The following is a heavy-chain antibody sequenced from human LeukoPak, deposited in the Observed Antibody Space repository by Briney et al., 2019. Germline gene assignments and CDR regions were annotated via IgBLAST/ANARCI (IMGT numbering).Heavy chain of an antibody. CDR2: INPSGGST. CDR3: AREAAAPNWFDP. V-gene: IGHV1-46*01. D-gene: IGHD6-13*01. Sequence: ASVKVSCEASGYTFTSYYMHWVRQAPGQGLEWMGIINPSGGSTSYAQKFQGRVTMTRDTSTSTVYMELSSLRSEDTAVYYCAREAAAPNWFDPWGQGTLVTVSS. CDR1: GYTFTSYY. J-gene: IGHJ5*02.